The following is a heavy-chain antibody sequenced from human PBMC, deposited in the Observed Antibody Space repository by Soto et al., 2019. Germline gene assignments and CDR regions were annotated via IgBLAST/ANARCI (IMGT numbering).Heavy chain of an antibody. J-gene: IGHJ6*02. CDR1: GDSGSSNSAA. CDR2: TYYRSKWYN. D-gene: IGHD3-22*01. CDR3: AVVVIKRNYYGMDV. Sequence: SQTLSVTCAISGDSGSSNSAAWNWIRQSPSRGLEWLGRTYYRSKWYNDYAVSVKSRITINPDTSKNQFSLQLNSVTPEDTAVYYCAVVVIKRNYYGMDVWGQGTTVTVSS. V-gene: IGHV6-1*01.